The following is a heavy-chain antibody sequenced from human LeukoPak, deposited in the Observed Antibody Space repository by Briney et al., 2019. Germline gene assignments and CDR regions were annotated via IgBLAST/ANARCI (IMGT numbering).Heavy chain of an antibody. CDR2: INTMNGNT. CDR1: GYTFTKYG. Sequence: ASVKVSCKASGYTFTKYGISWVRQAPGQGLEWMGWINTMNGNTNYAQKFQDKVTVTIDTSTSTAYMELRSLRYDGTAVYYCARALGDEAYWGQGTLVTVSS. D-gene: IGHD3-16*01. CDR3: ARALGDEAY. V-gene: IGHV1-18*04. J-gene: IGHJ4*02.